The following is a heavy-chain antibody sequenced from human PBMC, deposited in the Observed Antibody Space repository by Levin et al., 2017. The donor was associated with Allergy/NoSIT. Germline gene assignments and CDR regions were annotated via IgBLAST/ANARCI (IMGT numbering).Heavy chain of an antibody. CDR2: INHSGST. Sequence: SETLSLTCAVYGGSFSGYYWSWIRQPPGKGLEWIGEINHSGSTNYNPSLKSRVTISVDTSKNQFSLKLSSVTAADTAVYYCARGPFVVVPAAVKGGPYGMDVWGQGTTVTVSS. V-gene: IGHV4-34*01. D-gene: IGHD2-2*01. CDR1: GGSFSGYY. CDR3: ARGPFVVVPAAVKGGPYGMDV. J-gene: IGHJ6*02.